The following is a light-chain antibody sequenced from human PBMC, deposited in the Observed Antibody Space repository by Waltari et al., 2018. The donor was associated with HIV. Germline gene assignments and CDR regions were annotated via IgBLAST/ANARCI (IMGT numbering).Light chain of an antibody. CDR3: QVWDGDSNHVV. Sequence: SYMLTQPPSVSVAQGETARITCEGDNIGSRSVQWYQQKAGQAPVLVIYYDIDRPSGIPERFSGSNSDNTATLTISRVEAGDEADYYCQVWDGDSNHVVFGGGTKLTVL. V-gene: IGLV3-21*04. CDR1: NIGSRS. CDR2: YDI. J-gene: IGLJ2*01.